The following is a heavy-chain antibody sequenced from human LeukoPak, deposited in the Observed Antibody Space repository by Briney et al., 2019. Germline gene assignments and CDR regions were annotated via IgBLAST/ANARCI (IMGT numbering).Heavy chain of an antibody. CDR1: GFTFSSYA. V-gene: IGHV3-30*04. Sequence: GGSLRLSCAASGFTFSSYALHWVRQAPGKGLEWVAVISYDGSNKFYADSVRGRFTISRDNSKNTLFLQMNSLRPEDTAVYYCARGPDYDILADYFDYWGQGTLVTVSS. D-gene: IGHD3-9*01. CDR3: ARGPDYDILADYFDY. CDR2: ISYDGSNK. J-gene: IGHJ4*02.